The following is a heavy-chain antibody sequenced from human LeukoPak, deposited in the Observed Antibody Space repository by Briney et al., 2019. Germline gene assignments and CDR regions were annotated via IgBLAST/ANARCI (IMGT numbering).Heavy chain of an antibody. CDR1: GGSFSGYY. Sequence: SETLSLTCAVYGGSFSGYYWSWIRQPPGKGLEWIGYIYHSGSTYYNPSLKSRVTISVDRSKNQFSLKLSSVTAADTAVYYCARGGDYGDYTAAFDYWGQGTLVTVSS. CDR3: ARGGDYGDYTAAFDY. CDR2: IYHSGST. J-gene: IGHJ4*02. D-gene: IGHD4-17*01. V-gene: IGHV4-34*01.